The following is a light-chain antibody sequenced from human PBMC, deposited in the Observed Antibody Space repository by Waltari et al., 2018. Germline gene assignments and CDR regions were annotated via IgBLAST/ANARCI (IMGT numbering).Light chain of an antibody. J-gene: IGKJ3*01. CDR1: QDITNY. Sequence: DVQMTQSPSSLSASLGDRVTITCQASQDITNYLNWYQQKQGKAPNLLIYATSNLESGVPSRFSGSGSGTLFTFTISSLQPEDIATYYCQQYDSLPLTFGPGTTVDV. V-gene: IGKV1-33*01. CDR3: QQYDSLPLT. CDR2: ATS.